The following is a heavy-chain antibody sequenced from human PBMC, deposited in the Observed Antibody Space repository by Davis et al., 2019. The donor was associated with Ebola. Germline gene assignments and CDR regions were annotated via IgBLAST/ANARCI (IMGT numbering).Heavy chain of an antibody. CDR2: IRYDGGDK. D-gene: IGHD6-13*01. J-gene: IGHJ4*02. CDR3: AKVGGQQLVRDY. Sequence: GESLNISCAASGFIFRSYGMHWVRQAPGKGLEWVAFIRYDGGDKYYADPVKGRFTISRDNSKNTLYLQMNSLRAEDTAVYYCAKVGGQQLVRDYWGQGTLVTVSS. CDR1: GFIFRSYG. V-gene: IGHV3-30*02.